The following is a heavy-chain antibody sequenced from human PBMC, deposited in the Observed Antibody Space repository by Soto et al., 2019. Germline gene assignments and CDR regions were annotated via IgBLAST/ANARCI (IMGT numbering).Heavy chain of an antibody. CDR1: GYTFTSYG. Sequence: QVQLVQSGAEVKKPGASVKVSCKASGYTFTSYGISWVRQAPGQGLEWIGWISAYNGNTNYAQKLQGRVTMTTDTSTSTAYMELRSLRSDDTAVYYCARLPYSSSDQTTKPFDYWGQGTMVAVSS. CDR3: ARLPYSSSDQTTKPFDY. J-gene: IGHJ4*02. D-gene: IGHD6-6*01. V-gene: IGHV1-18*01. CDR2: ISAYNGNT.